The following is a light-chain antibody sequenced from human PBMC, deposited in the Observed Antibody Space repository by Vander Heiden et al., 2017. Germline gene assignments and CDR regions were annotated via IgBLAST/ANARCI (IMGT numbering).Light chain of an antibody. CDR2: NKT. CDR3: QSYDSGLSRWV. J-gene: IGLJ3*02. Sequence: QSLLTQPPPVSGAPGQRVTISRTGSISITGPEYDLHWYQQFPGTAPKLLIYNKTNRPSGDRDRFSGSRSGTSATLAITGLQAADEGFCYCQSYDSGLSRWVFGGGTRLTVL. CDR1: ISITGPEYD. V-gene: IGLV1-40*01.